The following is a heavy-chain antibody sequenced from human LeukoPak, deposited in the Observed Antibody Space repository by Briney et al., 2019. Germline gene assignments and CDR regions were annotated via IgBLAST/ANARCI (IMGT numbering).Heavy chain of an antibody. CDR2: ISSSSSYI. CDR1: GFTFSSYS. J-gene: IGHJ4*02. CDR3: AREMDYYDSSGYYRRFRSRVPDHFDY. Sequence: PGGSLRLSCAASGFTFSSYSMTWVRQAPGKGLEWVSSISSSSSYIYYADSVKGRFTISRDNAKNSLYLQMNSLRAEDTAVYYCAREMDYYDSSGYYRRFRSRVPDHFDYWGQGTLVTVSS. V-gene: IGHV3-21*01. D-gene: IGHD3-22*01.